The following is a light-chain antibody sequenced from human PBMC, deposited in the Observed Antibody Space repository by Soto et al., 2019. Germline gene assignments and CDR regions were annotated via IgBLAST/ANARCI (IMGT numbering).Light chain of an antibody. J-gene: IGLJ1*01. CDR1: SSDVGSYNS. CDR2: EVF. Sequence: QSALTQPPSASGSPGQSVTISCTGTSSDVGSYNSVSWYQHHPGKAPKLIIYEVFRRPSGVPGRFSASKSANTASLTVSGLQADDEADYYCSSYAGGGNYVFGTGTKLTVL. CDR3: SSYAGGGNYV. V-gene: IGLV2-8*01.